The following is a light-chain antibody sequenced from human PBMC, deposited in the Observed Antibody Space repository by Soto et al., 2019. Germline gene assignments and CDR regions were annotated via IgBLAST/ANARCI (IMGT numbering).Light chain of an antibody. CDR3: QQYGVSPRT. Sequence: EIVLTQSPGTLSLSPGERATLSCRASQSVSSSYLAWYQLKPGQAPRLPMYGASSRATDISDRFSGSGSGTDFTLTIRRLEPEDFAVYYCQQYGVSPRTFGPGTKVDIK. J-gene: IGKJ1*01. CDR1: QSVSSSY. V-gene: IGKV3-20*01. CDR2: GAS.